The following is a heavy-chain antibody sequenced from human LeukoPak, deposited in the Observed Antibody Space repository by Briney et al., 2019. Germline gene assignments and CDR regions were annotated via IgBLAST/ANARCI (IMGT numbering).Heavy chain of an antibody. Sequence: GGSLRLSCAASGFTFSSYGMHWVRQAPGKGLEWVAFTRYVGSNKYYVDSVKGRFTVSSDNSKNTLYLQMNSLRADDTAVYYCAKEVVPAAMDGWGRGTLVTVSS. CDR3: AKEVVPAAMDG. CDR2: TRYVGSNK. J-gene: IGHJ4*02. D-gene: IGHD2-2*01. CDR1: GFTFSSYG. V-gene: IGHV3-30*02.